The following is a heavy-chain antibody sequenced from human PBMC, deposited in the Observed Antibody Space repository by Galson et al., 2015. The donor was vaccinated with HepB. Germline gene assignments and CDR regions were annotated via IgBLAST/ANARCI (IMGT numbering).Heavy chain of an antibody. Sequence: ETLSLTCAVSGDSVSGSRSYWGWIRQTPGKGLEWIGSIYYGDNTHYNPSLRSRVTISVDTSNNRFTLNLMFVTAADTGLYYCARHPHEYGVGSRYNGPQGAFDIWGQGTMVTVSS. CDR2: IYYGDNT. CDR1: GDSVSGSRSY. CDR3: ARHPHEYGVGSRYNGPQGAFDI. J-gene: IGHJ3*02. D-gene: IGHD4/OR15-4a*01. V-gene: IGHV4-39*01.